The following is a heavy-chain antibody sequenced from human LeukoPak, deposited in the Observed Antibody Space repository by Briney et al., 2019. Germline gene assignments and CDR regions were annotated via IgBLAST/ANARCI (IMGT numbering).Heavy chain of an antibody. CDR3: ARGSYYGDYFDY. J-gene: IGHJ4*02. CDR1: GVPISSYY. CDR2: IYYSGST. V-gene: IGHV4-59*01. D-gene: IGHD1-26*01. Sequence: SETLSLTCTGSGVPISSYYWSWIRQPPGKGLEWIGYIYYSGSTNHNPSLKSRVTISVDTSKNQFSLKLSSVTGADTAVYYCARGSYYGDYFDYWGQGTLVTVSS.